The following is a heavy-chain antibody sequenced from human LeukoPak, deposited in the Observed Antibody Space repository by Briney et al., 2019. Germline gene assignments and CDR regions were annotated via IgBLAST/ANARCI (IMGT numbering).Heavy chain of an antibody. V-gene: IGHV4-34*01. Sequence: SETLSLTCAVYGGSFSGYYWSWIRQPPGKGLEWIGEINHRGSTNYNPSLKGRVTISVDTSKNQFSLKVSSVTAADTAVYYCARILDSAWGELGYWGQGTLVTVSS. CDR1: GGSFSGYY. J-gene: IGHJ4*02. CDR2: INHRGST. CDR3: ARILDSAWGELGY. D-gene: IGHD6-19*01.